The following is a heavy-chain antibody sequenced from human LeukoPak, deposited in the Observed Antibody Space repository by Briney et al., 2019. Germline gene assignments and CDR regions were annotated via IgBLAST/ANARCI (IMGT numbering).Heavy chain of an antibody. CDR3: ARAFLSMVRGVIPPSGI. CDR2: LWYDGSNK. CDR1: GFTLSSYC. J-gene: IGHJ3*02. Sequence: PGGALRLSCAASGFTLSSYCMHRVRPAPGKGVEWVGGLWYDGSNKYYADSVKGRFTISRDNSKNTLYLQMNSLRAEDTAVYYCARAFLSMVRGVIPPSGIWGQGTMVTVSS. V-gene: IGHV3-33*01. D-gene: IGHD3-10*01.